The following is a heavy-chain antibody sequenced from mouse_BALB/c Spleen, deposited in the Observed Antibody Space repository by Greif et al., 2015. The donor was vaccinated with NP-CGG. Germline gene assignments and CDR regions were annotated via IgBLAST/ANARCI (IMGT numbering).Heavy chain of an antibody. V-gene: IGHV1S127*01. J-gene: IGHJ3*01. CDR1: GYTFTGYW. Sequence: VKLQESGPELVRPGASVKMSCKASGYTFTGYWMHWVQQRPGQGLEWLGMIDPSNSETRLNQKFQDKATLNVDKSSNTAYMQLSSLTAEYSAVYYSARGDGGFAYWGQGTLVTVSA. CDR3: ARGDGGFAY. CDR2: IDPSNSET. D-gene: IGHD3-3*01.